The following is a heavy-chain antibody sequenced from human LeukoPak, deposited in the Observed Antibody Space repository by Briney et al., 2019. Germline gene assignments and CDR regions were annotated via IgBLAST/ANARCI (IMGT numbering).Heavy chain of an antibody. CDR1: VFIFSSYS. J-gene: IGHJ4*02. CDR2: TSSSGTNT. CDR3: ARGSMGGTFDY. D-gene: IGHD2/OR15-2a*01. Sequence: GGSLRLSCAASVFIFSSYSINWVRQAPGKGLEWVSSTSSSGTNTSFADSVKGRFTISRDNAKNSLYLQMNSLRAEDTAVYYCARGSMGGTFDYWGQGTLVTVSA. V-gene: IGHV3-21*06.